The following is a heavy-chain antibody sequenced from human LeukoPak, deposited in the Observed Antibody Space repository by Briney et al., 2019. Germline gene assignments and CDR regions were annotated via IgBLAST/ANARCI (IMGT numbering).Heavy chain of an antibody. J-gene: IGHJ4*02. D-gene: IGHD1-26*01. CDR3: ARTGIAGLTY. V-gene: IGHV4-39*01. CDR2: IYYSGST. CDR1: GGSISSSSYY. Sequence: SETLSLTCTVSGGSISSSSYYWGWIRQPPGKGLEWIGSIYYSGSTDYNPSLKSRVTISVDTSKNQFSLKLSSVTAADTAVYYCARTGIAGLTYWGQGTLVTVSS.